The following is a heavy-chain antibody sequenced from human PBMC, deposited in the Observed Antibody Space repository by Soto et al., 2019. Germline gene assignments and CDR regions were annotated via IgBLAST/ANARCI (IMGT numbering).Heavy chain of an antibody. V-gene: IGHV5-51*01. CDR2: IYPSDSDT. Sequence: GESLKISCKGSGDSLTTYWIAWVRQMPGKGLEWMGLIYPSDSDTKYSPSFQGQVTISADKSISTAYLQWSSLKASDTAMYYCARTAAAGKYYYGVDVWGQGTTVTSP. J-gene: IGHJ6*02. CDR1: GDSLTTYW. D-gene: IGHD6-13*01. CDR3: ARTAAAGKYYYGVDV.